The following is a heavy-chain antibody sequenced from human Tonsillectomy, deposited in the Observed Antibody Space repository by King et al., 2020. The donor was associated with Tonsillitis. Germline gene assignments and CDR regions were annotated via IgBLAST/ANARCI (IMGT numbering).Heavy chain of an antibody. J-gene: IGHJ6*02. CDR2: ISYDGSNK. V-gene: IGHV3-30*18. CDR3: AKDPREVSQRVVDYYYYYGMDV. Sequence: VQLVESGGGVVQPGRSLRLSCAASGFTFSSYGMHWVRQAPGKGLEWVAVISYDGSNKYYADSVKGRFTISRDNSKNTLYLQMNSLRAEDTAVYYCAKDPREVSQRVVDYYYYYGMDVWGQGTTVTVSS. D-gene: IGHD6-25*01. CDR1: GFTFSSYG.